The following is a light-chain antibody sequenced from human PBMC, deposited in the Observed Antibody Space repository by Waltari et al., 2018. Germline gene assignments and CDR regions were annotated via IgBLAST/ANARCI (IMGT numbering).Light chain of an antibody. CDR1: QSFTRY. CDR3: QHYVRLPVT. CDR2: DAS. J-gene: IGKJ1*01. Sequence: EIVLTRSPGTLSLSPGERATLPCRASQSFTRYLAWYQHKPGQAPRLLIYDASTRAAGIADRFTGSGFGTDFTLTISRREPEASAVYYCQHYVRLPVTFGQGTKVEIK. V-gene: IGKV3-20*01.